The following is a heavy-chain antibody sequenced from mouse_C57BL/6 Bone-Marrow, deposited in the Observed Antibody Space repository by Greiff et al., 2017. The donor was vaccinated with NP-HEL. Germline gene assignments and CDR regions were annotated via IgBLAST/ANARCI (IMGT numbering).Heavy chain of an antibody. CDR2: ISYDGSN. Sequence: EVKLLESGPGLVKPSQSLSLTCSVTGYSITSGYYWNWIRQFPGNKLEWMGYISYDGSNNYNPSLKNRISITRDTSKNQFFLKLNSVTTEDTATYYCARDHYGNYLDYWGQGTTLTVSS. J-gene: IGHJ2*01. CDR1: GYSITSGYY. V-gene: IGHV3-6*01. CDR3: ARDHYGNYLDY. D-gene: IGHD2-1*01.